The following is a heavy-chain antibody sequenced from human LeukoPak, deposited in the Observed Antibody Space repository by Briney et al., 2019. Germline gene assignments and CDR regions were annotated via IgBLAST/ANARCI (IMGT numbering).Heavy chain of an antibody. CDR2: INHSGST. CDR3: ASRSALTGYLYYYYGMDV. V-gene: IGHV4-34*01. CDR1: GGSFSGYY. Sequence: SETLSLTCAVYGGSFSGYYWSWIRQPPGKGLEWIGEINHSGSTNYNPSLKSRVTISVDTSKNQFSLKLSSVTAADTAVYYCASRSALTGYLYYYYGMDVWGKETTVTVSS. J-gene: IGHJ6*04. D-gene: IGHD3-9*01.